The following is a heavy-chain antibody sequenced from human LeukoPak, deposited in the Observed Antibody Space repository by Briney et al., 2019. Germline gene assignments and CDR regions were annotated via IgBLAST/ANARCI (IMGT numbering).Heavy chain of an antibody. D-gene: IGHD3-22*01. J-gene: IGHJ6*02. CDR3: AREDSSGYYYYYGMDV. CDR1: GFTFSSYW. CDR2: IKQDGSEK. Sequence: GESPRLSCAASGFTFSSYWMSWVRQAPGKGLEWVANIKQDGSEKYYVDSVKGRFTISRDNAKNSLYLQMNSLRAEDTAVYYCAREDSSGYYYYYGMDVWGQGTTVTVSS. V-gene: IGHV3-7*01.